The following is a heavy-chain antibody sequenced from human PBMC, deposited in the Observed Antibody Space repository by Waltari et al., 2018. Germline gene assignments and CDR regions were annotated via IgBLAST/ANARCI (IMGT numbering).Heavy chain of an antibody. D-gene: IGHD6-13*01. CDR2: FDTEDGET. CDR1: GYTLTELS. Sequence: QVQLVQSGAEVKKPGASVKVSCKVSGYTLTELSMHWVRQAPGKGLEWMGGFDTEDGETIYAQKFQGRVTMTEETSTDTAYMELSSLRSEDTAVYYCATGPHSSSWAPDYWGQGTLVTVSS. CDR3: ATGPHSSSWAPDY. V-gene: IGHV1-24*01. J-gene: IGHJ4*02.